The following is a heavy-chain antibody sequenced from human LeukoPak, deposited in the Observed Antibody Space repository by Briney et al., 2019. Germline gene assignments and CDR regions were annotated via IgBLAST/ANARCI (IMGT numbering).Heavy chain of an antibody. CDR2: ISRSSTYI. D-gene: IGHD6-19*01. CDR1: DFTFSTYS. J-gene: IGHJ4*02. V-gene: IGHV3-21*04. CDR3: ARAYNSGWYEDGPLDY. Sequence: GGSLRLSCAASDFTFSTYSMNWVRQAPGQGLDWVSSISRSSTYIYYADSVKGRFTISRDNAKNSLYLQMNSLRADDTAVYYCARAYNSGWYEDGPLDYWGQGALVTVSS.